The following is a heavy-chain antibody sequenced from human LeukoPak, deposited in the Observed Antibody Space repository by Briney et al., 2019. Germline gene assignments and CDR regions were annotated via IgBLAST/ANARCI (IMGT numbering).Heavy chain of an antibody. CDR2: IRYDGSNK. D-gene: IGHD2-2*02. V-gene: IGHV3-30*02. J-gene: IGHJ4*02. Sequence: PGGSLRLSCAASGFTFSSYGMHWVRQAPGKGLDWVAFIRYDGSNKYYADSVKGRFTISRDNSKNTLYLQMNSLRAEDTAVYYCAGRYCSSTSCYSDYWGQGTLVTVSS. CDR1: GFTFSSYG. CDR3: AGRYCSSTSCYSDY.